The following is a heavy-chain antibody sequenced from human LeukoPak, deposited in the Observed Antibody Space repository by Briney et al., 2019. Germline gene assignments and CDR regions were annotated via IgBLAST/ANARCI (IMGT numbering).Heavy chain of an antibody. CDR2: IIPIFGTA. D-gene: IGHD1-26*01. CDR1: GGTFSSYA. CDR3: ARESGSYYGDFDY. Sequence: SVKVSCKASGGTFSSYAISWVRQAPGQGLEWMGGIIPIFGTANYAQKLQGRVTMTTDTSTSTAYMELRSLRSDDTAVYYCARESGSYYGDFDYWGQGTLVTVSS. V-gene: IGHV1-69*05. J-gene: IGHJ4*02.